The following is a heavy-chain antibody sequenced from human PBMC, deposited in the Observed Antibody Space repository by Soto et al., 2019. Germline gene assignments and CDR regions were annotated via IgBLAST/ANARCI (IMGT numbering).Heavy chain of an antibody. V-gene: IGHV4-39*01. CDR3: ARHVGQLATYYFDY. J-gene: IGHJ4*02. Sequence: SETLSLTCTVSGGSISSSSYYWGWIRQPPGKGLEWIGSIYYSGSTYYNPSLKSRVTISVDTSKNQFSLKLSSVTAADTAVYYCARHVGQLATYYFDYWGQGTLVTVSS. CDR1: GGSISSSSYY. CDR2: IYYSGST. D-gene: IGHD6-13*01.